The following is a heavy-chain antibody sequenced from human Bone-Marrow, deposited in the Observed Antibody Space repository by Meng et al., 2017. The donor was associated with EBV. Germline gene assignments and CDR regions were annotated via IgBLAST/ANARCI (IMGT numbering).Heavy chain of an antibody. V-gene: IGHV1-2*06. J-gene: IGHJ4*02. Sequence: QVQLVQSGAEVKKPGASVKVSCTASGYTFTGHYMHWVRQAPGQGLEWMGRIDPNSGGADYAQKFQGGVTMTRDTSISTFYMELSRLTSDDTAVYFCARASDYGNDLDYWGQGTLVTVSS. CDR2: IDPNSGGA. D-gene: IGHD4-11*01. CDR1: GYTFTGHY. CDR3: ARASDYGNDLDY.